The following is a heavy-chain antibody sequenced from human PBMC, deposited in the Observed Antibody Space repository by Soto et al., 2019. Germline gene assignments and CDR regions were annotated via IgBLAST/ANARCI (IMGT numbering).Heavy chain of an antibody. V-gene: IGHV6-1*01. D-gene: IGHD3-10*01. Sequence: QTLSRTCAMSPDSVSFDSVPWSWIRQSPSRGLEWLGRTCGKSKWFNDYAVPVKSRMSINPDPSKKQFFLHLNSVTPEDTAVYYCARGAMYGSGSYSVFDSWGQGIPVTSPQ. CDR2: TCGKSKWFN. CDR3: ARGAMYGSGSYSVFDS. CDR1: PDSVSFDSVP. J-gene: IGHJ4*02.